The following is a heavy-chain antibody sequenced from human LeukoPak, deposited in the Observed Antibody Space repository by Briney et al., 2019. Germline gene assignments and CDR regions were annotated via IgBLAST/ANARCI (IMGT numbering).Heavy chain of an antibody. D-gene: IGHD3-22*01. V-gene: IGHV3-9*01. Sequence: GGSLRLSCAGSGFTFDDYAMHWVRQAPGKGLEWVSGISWNSGNIGYADSVKGRFIVSRDNAKNSLYLQMNSLRAEDTAVYYCARANYYDSSFLYYYYMDVWGKGTTVTVSS. J-gene: IGHJ6*03. CDR3: ARANYYDSSFLYYYYMDV. CDR2: ISWNSGNI. CDR1: GFTFDDYA.